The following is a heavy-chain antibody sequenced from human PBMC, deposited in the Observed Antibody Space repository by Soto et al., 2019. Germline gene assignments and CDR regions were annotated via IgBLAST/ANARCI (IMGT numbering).Heavy chain of an antibody. J-gene: IGHJ4*02. D-gene: IGHD1-1*01. CDR1: GFTFSSYS. V-gene: IGHV3-21*01. CDR3: ARDSASLEAQTPSSVDY. CDR2: ISSSSSYI. Sequence: PGGSLRLSCAASGFTFSSYSTNWVRQAPGKGLEWVSSISSSSSYIYYADSVKGRFTISRDNAKNSLYLQMNSLRAEDTAVYYCARDSASLEAQTPSSVDYWGQGTLVTVSS.